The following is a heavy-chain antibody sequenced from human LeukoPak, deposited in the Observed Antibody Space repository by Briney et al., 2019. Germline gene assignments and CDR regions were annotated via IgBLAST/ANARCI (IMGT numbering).Heavy chain of an antibody. Sequence: GGSLRLSCAASGFTFSDHYVDWVRQAPGKGLGWHGRSRNKAYSYTTEYAASVKGRFSISRDDSRNSVYLQMNSLKIEDTAAYYCSRDLTMVRGVTDYWGQGTLVTVSS. CDR2: SRNKAYSYTT. D-gene: IGHD3-10*01. CDR3: SRDLTMVRGVTDY. J-gene: IGHJ4*02. V-gene: IGHV3-72*01. CDR1: GFTFSDHY.